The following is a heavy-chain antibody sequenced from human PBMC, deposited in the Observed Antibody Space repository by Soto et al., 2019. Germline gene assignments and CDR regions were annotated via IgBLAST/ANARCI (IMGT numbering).Heavy chain of an antibody. CDR3: TRSGGSYSFGY. V-gene: IGHV3-73*02. Sequence: EVQLVESGGGLVQPGESLKLSCAASGFTLSGSAVHWVRQASGKGLEWVGRIRSKTHSYATEYIASVKGRFTMSREDSNNTAYLQMNGLKPDDTAVYYCTRSGGSYSFGYWGQGTLVTVSS. J-gene: IGHJ4*02. D-gene: IGHD1-26*01. CDR1: GFTLSGSA. CDR2: IRSKTHSYAT.